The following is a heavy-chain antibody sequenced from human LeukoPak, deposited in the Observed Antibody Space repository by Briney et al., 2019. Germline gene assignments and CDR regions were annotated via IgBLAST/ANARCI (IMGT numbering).Heavy chain of an antibody. J-gene: IGHJ4*02. V-gene: IGHV3-23*01. D-gene: IGHD3-10*01. CDR1: GFIFSNA. Sequence: GGSLRLSCAASGFIFSNAMSWVRQPPGKGLEWVSAISGSGGSTYYADSVKGRFTISRDNSKNTLYLQMNSLRAEDTAVYYCAKSSYGSGSYYGPNFDYWGQGPLVTVSS. CDR2: ISGSGGST. CDR3: AKSSYGSGSYYGPNFDY.